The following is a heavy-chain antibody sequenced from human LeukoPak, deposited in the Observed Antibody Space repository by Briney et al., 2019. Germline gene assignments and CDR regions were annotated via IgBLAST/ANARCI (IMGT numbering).Heavy chain of an antibody. D-gene: IGHD5-12*01. J-gene: IGHJ4*02. CDR2: INPNSGGT. CDR3: ARGDSGYDYFDY. Sequence: GSVKVSCKASGYTFTGYYMHWVRQAPGQGLEWMGWINPNSGGTNYAQKFQGRVTMTRDTSISTAYMELSRLRSDDTAVYYCARGDSGYDYFDYWGQGTLVTVSS. V-gene: IGHV1-2*02. CDR1: GYTFTGYY.